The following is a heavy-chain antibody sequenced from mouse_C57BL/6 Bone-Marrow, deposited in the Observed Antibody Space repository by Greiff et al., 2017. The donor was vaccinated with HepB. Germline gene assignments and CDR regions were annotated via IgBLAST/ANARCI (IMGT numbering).Heavy chain of an antibody. CDR1: GYTFTSYW. J-gene: IGHJ2*01. V-gene: IGHV1-72*01. CDR2: IDPNRGST. CDR3: AREDDYDGPFDY. Sequence: VQLQQPGAELVKPGASVKLSCKASGYTFTSYWMHWVKQRPGRGLEWIGRIDPNRGSTKYNEKFKSKATRTVDKPPSTAYMQRSSLTSEDAAVYDCAREDDYDGPFDYWGQGTTLTVSS. D-gene: IGHD2-4*01.